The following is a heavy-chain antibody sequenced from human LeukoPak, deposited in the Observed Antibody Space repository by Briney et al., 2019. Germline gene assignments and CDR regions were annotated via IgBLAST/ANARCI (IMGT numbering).Heavy chain of an antibody. CDR2: IKQDGSEK. J-gene: IGHJ4*02. V-gene: IGHV3-7*03. D-gene: IGHD6-19*01. CDR1: GFTFSSYW. Sequence: GGSLRLSCAASGFTFSSYWMSWVRQAPGKGLEWVANIKQDGSEKYYVDSVKGRFTISRDNAKNSLYLQMNSLRAEDTAVYYCARFRGIVYRSPLDYWGQGTLVTVSS. CDR3: ARFRGIVYRSPLDY.